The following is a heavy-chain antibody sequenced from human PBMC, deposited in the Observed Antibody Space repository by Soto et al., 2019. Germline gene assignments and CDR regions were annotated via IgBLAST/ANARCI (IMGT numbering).Heavy chain of an antibody. V-gene: IGHV4-61*01. J-gene: IGHJ4*02. CDR2: VYYSGST. Sequence: QVQLQESGPGLVKPSETLSLTCTVSGVSVTSATHYWGWVRQHPGKGLEWIGYVYYSGSTIYNPSLKSRLTLSLDTSKNQVSLKLHSVTAADTAVYYCAREAPDYFDYWGQGILVTVSS. CDR1: GVSVTSATHY. CDR3: AREAPDYFDY.